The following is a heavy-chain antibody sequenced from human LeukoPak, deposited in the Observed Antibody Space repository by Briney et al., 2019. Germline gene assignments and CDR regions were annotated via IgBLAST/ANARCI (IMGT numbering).Heavy chain of an antibody. D-gene: IGHD2-15*01. J-gene: IGHJ4*02. Sequence: GGSLRLSCAASGFTFSNYWMSWVRQAPGKGLEWVANIKEDGSEKYYVDSVKGRFTISRDNAKNSPYLQMNSLRAEDTAVYYCARDGSSFDYWGQGTLVTVSS. CDR3: ARDGSSFDY. CDR2: IKEDGSEK. V-gene: IGHV3-7*01. CDR1: GFTFSNYW.